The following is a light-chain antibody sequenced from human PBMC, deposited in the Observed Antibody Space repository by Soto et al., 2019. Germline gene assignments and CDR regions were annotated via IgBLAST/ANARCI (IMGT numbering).Light chain of an antibody. V-gene: IGLV2-23*02. J-gene: IGLJ3*02. Sequence: QSALTQPASVSGSPGQSITISCTGTSSDVGSYNLVSWYQQHPGKAPKLMIYEVSKRPSGVSNRFSGSKSGNTASLTISGLQAEDEADYYCCSYAGSSTPGCVFGGGTKLNVL. CDR1: SSDVGSYNL. CDR2: EVS. CDR3: CSYAGSSTPGCV.